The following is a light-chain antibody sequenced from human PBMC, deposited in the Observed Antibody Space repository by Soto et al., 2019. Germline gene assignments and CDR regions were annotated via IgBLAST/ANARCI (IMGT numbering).Light chain of an antibody. J-gene: IGKJ1*01. CDR3: QQYPDWT. CDR2: GAS. Sequence: EIVLTQSPGTLSLSPGERATLSCRASQSITSSYLAWYQQKPGQAPRLLIYGASSRATGIPDRFSGSGSGTVFTLTISRLEPEAFALYYCQQYPDWTFGQGTKVEIK. V-gene: IGKV3-20*01. CDR1: QSITSSY.